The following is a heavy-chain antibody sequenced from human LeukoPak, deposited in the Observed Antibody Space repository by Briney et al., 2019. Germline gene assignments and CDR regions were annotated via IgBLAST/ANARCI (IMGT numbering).Heavy chain of an antibody. J-gene: IGHJ4*02. CDR2: IIPIFGTA. CDR3: AADQPVYGSGSYEN. V-gene: IGHV1-69*01. D-gene: IGHD3-10*01. Sequence: ASVKVSCKASGGTFSSYAISWVRQAPGQGLEWMGGIIPIFGTANYAQKFQGRVTITADESASTAYMELSSLRSEDTAVYYCAADQPVYGSGSYENWGQGTLVTVSS. CDR1: GGTFSSYA.